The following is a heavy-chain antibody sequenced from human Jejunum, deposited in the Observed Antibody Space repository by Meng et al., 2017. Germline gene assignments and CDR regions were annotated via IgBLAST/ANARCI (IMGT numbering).Heavy chain of an antibody. V-gene: IGHV4-31*03. CDR1: GGSISSVDYK. Sequence: QVLLQGSAPGLAKPSPILSLTRTVSGGSISSVDYKWSWIHQHPGKGLEWIGSIHYTGNAYQNPSLKSRLTMSIDTSENQFSLKLSSVTAADTAVYYCARGVVSGTPYPGHWFAPLSQGTLVTVSS. CDR2: IHYTGNA. CDR3: ARGVVSGTPYPGHWFAP. D-gene: IGHD2-8*02. J-gene: IGHJ5*02.